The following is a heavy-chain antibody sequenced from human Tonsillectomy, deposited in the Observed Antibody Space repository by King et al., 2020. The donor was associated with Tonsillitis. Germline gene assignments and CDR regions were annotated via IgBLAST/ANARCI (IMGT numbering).Heavy chain of an antibody. V-gene: IGHV4-34*01. CDR1: GGSFSGYY. CDR2: INHSGST. Sequence: VQLPQWGAGLLKPSETLSLTCAVYGGSFSGYYWSWIRQPPGKGLEWIGEINHSGSTNYNPSLKSRVTVSVDTSKNQFSLKLSSVTAADTAVYYCARAHYYDSSGYYYVYFDYWGQGTLVTVSS. J-gene: IGHJ4*02. D-gene: IGHD3-22*01. CDR3: ARAHYYDSSGYYYVYFDY.